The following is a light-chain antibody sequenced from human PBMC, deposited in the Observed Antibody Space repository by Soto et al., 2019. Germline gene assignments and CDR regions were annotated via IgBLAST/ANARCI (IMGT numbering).Light chain of an antibody. CDR3: QLYDTSLPMYT. CDR1: QSVSSTY. V-gene: IGKV3-20*01. J-gene: IGKJ2*01. Sequence: EIVLTQSPGTLALSPGERATLSCRASQSVSSTYLAWYQQKPGQAPRLVIYAASNRATGIPDRFSGSASGADFTRTISRLEPEDFAIYYCQLYDTSLPMYTFGQGTKLEIK. CDR2: AAS.